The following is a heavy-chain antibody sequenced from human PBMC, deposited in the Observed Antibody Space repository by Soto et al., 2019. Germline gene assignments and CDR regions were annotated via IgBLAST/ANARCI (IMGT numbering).Heavy chain of an antibody. V-gene: IGHV1-46*01. D-gene: IGHD1-26*01. J-gene: IGHJ4*02. Sequence: QVQLVQSGAEVKKPGASVKVSCKASGYTFTSYYMHWVRQAPGQGLEWMGIINPSGGSTSYAQNFRGRVTMTRDTSTRTVYMGLSSLRSEETAVYYCGRDRGSSTPFGYWGQGTLVTVSS. CDR3: GRDRGSSTPFGY. CDR1: GYTFTSYY. CDR2: INPSGGST.